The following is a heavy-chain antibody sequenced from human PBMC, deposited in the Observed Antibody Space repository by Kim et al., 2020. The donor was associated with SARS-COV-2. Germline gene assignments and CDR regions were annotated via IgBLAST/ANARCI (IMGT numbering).Heavy chain of an antibody. CDR2: GST. J-gene: IGHJ4*02. CDR3: AKDRPSDY. V-gene: IGHV3-23*01. Sequence: GSTNYADSVKGRFTISSDNTKNTLHLQMSSLRVEDTDVYYCAKDRPSDYWGQGTLVTVSS.